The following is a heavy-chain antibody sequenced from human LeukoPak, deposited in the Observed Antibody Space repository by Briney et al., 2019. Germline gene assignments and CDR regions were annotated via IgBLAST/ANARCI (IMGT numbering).Heavy chain of an antibody. V-gene: IGHV1-69*05. CDR1: AGTFSSYA. CDR2: IIPIFGTA. D-gene: IGHD3/OR15-3a*01. J-gene: IGHJ6*03. Sequence: ASVTVSCKASAGTFSSYATSWVRQAPGRGLDWMGGIIPIFGTANYAQKFQGRVTITTAESTSTAYMELSSVRSEDTAVYYCARGGGFDFWADDYYYMDVWGKGTTVTVSS. CDR3: ARGGGFDFWADDYYYMDV.